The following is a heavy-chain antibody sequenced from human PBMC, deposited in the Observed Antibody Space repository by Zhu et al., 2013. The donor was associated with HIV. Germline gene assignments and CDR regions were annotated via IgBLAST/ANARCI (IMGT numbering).Heavy chain of an antibody. Sequence: EVQLVESGGGLVQPGGSLRLSCAASGFTFSSYSMNWVRQAPGKGLEWVSYISSSSSTIYYADSVKGRFTISRDNAKNSLYLQMNSLRAEDTAVYYCARGDIHGRAMDVWGQRDHGHRLL. CDR3: ARGDIHGRAMDV. J-gene: IGHJ6*01. V-gene: IGHV3-48*04. CDR2: ISSSSSTI. CDR1: GFTFSSYS.